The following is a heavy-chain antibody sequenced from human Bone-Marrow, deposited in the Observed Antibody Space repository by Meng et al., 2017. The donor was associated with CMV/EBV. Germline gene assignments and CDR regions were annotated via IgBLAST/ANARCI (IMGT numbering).Heavy chain of an antibody. CDR1: GFNVVYNY. D-gene: IGHD3-16*01. J-gene: IGHJ4*02. Sequence: SLKISCAVSGFNVVYNYISWVRQAPGKGLEWVSGISWNSGSIGYADSVKGRFTISRDNAKNSLYLQMNSLRAEDTALYYCAKGGIMITFGEGYYFDYWGQGTLVTVSS. V-gene: IGHV3-9*01. CDR3: AKGGIMITFGEGYYFDY. CDR2: ISWNSGSI.